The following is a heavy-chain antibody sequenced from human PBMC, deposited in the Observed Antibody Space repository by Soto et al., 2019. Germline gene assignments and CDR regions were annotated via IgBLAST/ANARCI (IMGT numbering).Heavy chain of an antibody. J-gene: IGHJ4*02. CDR1: EYTFTSYA. V-gene: IGHV1-3*01. CDR3: ARELQGLYYFDY. CDR2: SNAGNGNT. Sequence: ASVKVSCKASEYTFTSYAMHWVRQAPGQSLEWMGWSNAGNGNTKYSQKFQGRVTITRDTSASTAYMELSSLRSEDTAVYYCARELQGLYYFDYWGLGTLVTHS. D-gene: IGHD4-4*01.